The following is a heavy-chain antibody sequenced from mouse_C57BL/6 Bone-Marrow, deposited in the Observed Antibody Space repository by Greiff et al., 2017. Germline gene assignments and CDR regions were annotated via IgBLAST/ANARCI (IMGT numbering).Heavy chain of an antibody. V-gene: IGHV1-69*01. CDR1: GYTFTSYW. D-gene: IGHD3-2*02. CDR3: AREVSSGYYARDY. Sequence: QVQLQQPGAELVLPGASVKLSCKASGYTFTSYWMHWVKQRPGQGLEWIGEIDPSDSYTNYNQQFKGKSTLTVDKSSSTAYMQLSSLTSEDSAVYYCAREVSSGYYARDYWGQGTSVTVSS. J-gene: IGHJ4*01. CDR2: IDPSDSYT.